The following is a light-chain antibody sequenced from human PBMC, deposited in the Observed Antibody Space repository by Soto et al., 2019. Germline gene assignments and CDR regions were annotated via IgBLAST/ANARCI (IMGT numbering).Light chain of an antibody. V-gene: IGKV3-20*01. Sequence: EVVLTQSPVTLSLSPGERATLSCRASQSFRGLLAWYQQKPGQPPRLLMYGASSRASATPDRFSGSGSGTDFTLTISRLEAEDFAVYYCQQYGSTPRTFGQGTTVDIK. CDR3: QQYGSTPRT. CDR2: GAS. J-gene: IGKJ1*01. CDR1: QSFRGL.